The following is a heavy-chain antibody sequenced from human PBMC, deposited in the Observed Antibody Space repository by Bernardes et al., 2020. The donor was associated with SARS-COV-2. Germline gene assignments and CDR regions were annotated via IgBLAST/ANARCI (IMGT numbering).Heavy chain of an antibody. D-gene: IGHD3-10*01. Sequence: GGSLRLSCAASGFTFSSYWMSWVRQVPGRGLEWVSSISTSSSYIYYRESVKGRFIISRDNARNSMYLQMNSLRAEDTAIYYCAGDFTSGSPTEGFDIWGQGTMIKVSS. CDR1: GFTFSSYW. CDR3: AGDFTSGSPTEGFDI. J-gene: IGHJ3*02. V-gene: IGHV3-21*01. CDR2: ISTSSSYI.